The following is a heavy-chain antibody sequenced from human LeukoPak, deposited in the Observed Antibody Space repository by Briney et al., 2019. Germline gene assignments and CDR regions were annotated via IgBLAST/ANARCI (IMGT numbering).Heavy chain of an antibody. J-gene: IGHJ4*02. CDR2: IYHSGST. CDR3: ASGYYGSGSYYN. Sequence: SQTLSLTCTVSGGSISSGSYYWSWIRQPAGKGLEWIGSIYHSGSTYYNPSLKSRVTISVDTSKNQFSLKLSSVTAADTAVYYCASGYYGSGSYYNWGQGTLVTVSS. CDR1: GGSISSGSYY. V-gene: IGHV4-61*02. D-gene: IGHD3-10*01.